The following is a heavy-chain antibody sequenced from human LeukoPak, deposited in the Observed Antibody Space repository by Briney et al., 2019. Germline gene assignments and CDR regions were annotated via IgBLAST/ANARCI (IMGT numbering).Heavy chain of an antibody. CDR3: AKTAFSGSDYDYYMDV. Sequence: PGGSLRLSCAASGFNFDDYAMHWVRHAPGKGLEWVSLISWDGGSTYYADSVKGRFTISRDNSKNSLYLQMNSLRAEDTALYYCAKTAFSGSDYDYYMDVWGKGTTVTVSS. V-gene: IGHV3-43D*03. CDR2: ISWDGGST. D-gene: IGHD2-8*02. J-gene: IGHJ6*03. CDR1: GFNFDDYA.